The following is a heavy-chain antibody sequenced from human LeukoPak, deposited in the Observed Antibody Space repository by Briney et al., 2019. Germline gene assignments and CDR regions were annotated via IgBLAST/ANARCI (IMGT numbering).Heavy chain of an antibody. D-gene: IGHD6-19*01. V-gene: IGHV4-4*09. CDR2: IYTSGTT. CDR1: GGSISSYY. J-gene: IGHJ4*02. Sequence: SETLSLTCTVSGGSISSYYWSWIRQPPGKGLEGIGYIYTSGTTNYNPSLKSRVTISVDTSKNQFSLKLSSVTAADTAVYYCARQGGSIAVARFDYWGQGTLVTVSS. CDR3: ARQGGSIAVARFDY.